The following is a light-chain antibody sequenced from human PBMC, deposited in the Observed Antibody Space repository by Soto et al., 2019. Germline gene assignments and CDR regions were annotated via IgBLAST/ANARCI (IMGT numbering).Light chain of an antibody. CDR1: QEISNH. CDR2: DAS. Sequence: DIQVTQSPSSLSASVGDRVTITCRSSQEISNHLAWFQQKPGKPPKSLIYDASSLQSGVPSKFSGSGSGTDFTLTISSLQPEDFATYYCQQYHNYPVTFGGGTKVEIK. J-gene: IGKJ4*01. CDR3: QQYHNYPVT. V-gene: IGKV1-16*02.